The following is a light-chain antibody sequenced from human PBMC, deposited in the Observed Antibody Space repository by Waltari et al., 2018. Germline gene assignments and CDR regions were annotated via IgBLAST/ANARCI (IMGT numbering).Light chain of an antibody. J-gene: IGKJ1*01. Sequence: DIVMTQSPPSLPVIPGEPASLTCTSSQSLLDSEGYNYVNWYLQKPGQSPQLLLYGGSIRASGVPDRFSGSGSGTHFTLKISRVEADDVGLYYCMQALRSPWTFGQGTRLDMK. V-gene: IGKV2-28*01. CDR3: MQALRSPWT. CDR2: GGS. CDR1: QSLLDSEGYNY.